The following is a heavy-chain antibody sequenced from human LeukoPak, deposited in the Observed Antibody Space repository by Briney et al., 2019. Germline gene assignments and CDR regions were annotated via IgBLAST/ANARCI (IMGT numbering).Heavy chain of an antibody. CDR1: GGSISSYY. J-gene: IGHJ4*02. CDR2: IYTSGST. V-gene: IGHV4-4*07. D-gene: IGHD2-15*01. Sequence: SETLSLTCTVSGGSISSYYWSWIRQPAGKGLEWIGRIYTSGSTNYNPSLKSRVTMSVDTSKNQFSLKLISVTAADTAVYYCARRYCSGGSCYNDYWGQGTLVTVSS. CDR3: ARRYCSGGSCYNDY.